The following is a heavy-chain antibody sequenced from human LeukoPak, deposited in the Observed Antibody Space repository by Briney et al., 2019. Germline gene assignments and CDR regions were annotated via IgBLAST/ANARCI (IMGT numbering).Heavy chain of an antibody. CDR1: GFTFSSYA. CDR3: AKDGRQRKTYFYGSESANAFDF. Sequence: GGSLRLSCAASGFTFSSYAMSWVRQAPGKGLEWVSAISGSGGSTYYADSVKGRFTISRDNSKNTLYLQMNSLRAEDTAVYYCAKDGRQRKTYFYGSESANAFDFWGQGTMVTVSS. D-gene: IGHD3-10*01. CDR2: ISGSGGST. J-gene: IGHJ3*01. V-gene: IGHV3-23*01.